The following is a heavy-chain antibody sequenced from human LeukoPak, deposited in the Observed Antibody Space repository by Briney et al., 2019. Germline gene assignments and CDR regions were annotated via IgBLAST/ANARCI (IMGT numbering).Heavy chain of an antibody. CDR3: TKVGATTPIDY. CDR1: GFTFSSYA. J-gene: IGHJ4*02. CDR2: ISGSGGST. V-gene: IGHV3-23*01. D-gene: IGHD1-26*01. Sequence: GGSLRLSCAASGFTFSSYAMSWVRQAPGKGLEWVSAISGSGGSTYYADSVKGRFTISRDNSKNTLYLQMNSLKTEDTAVYYCTKVGATTPIDYWGQGTLVTVSS.